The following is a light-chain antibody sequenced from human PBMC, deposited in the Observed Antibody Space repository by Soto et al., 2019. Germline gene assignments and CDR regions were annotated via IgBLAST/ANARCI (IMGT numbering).Light chain of an antibody. CDR2: SCS. CDR3: MQALQAPFT. V-gene: IGKV2-28*01. CDR1: QSLLHSNGYNS. Sequence: EIVMTQSPLSLPVTPGEPASISCKSSQSLLHSNGYNSLDWYLQKPGQSPQLLIYSCSNRASEVPDRFSGSGSSTDFTLKISRVEAEDVAVYYSMQALQAPFTFGPGTKVDIK. J-gene: IGKJ3*01.